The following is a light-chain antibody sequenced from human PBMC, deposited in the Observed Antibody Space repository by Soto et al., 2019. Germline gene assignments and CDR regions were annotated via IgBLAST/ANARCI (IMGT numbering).Light chain of an antibody. V-gene: IGLV2-23*02. Sequence: QSALTQPASVSGSPGQSITISCTGTSTDIGTYSRVSWYLQYPGKAPKLMIYDVTKRPSGVSNRFSGSRSGSTASLTISGLQAEDEANYYCSSYAGSNIYVFGGGTQLTVL. CDR2: DVT. CDR3: SSYAGSNIYV. CDR1: STDIGTYSR. J-gene: IGLJ7*01.